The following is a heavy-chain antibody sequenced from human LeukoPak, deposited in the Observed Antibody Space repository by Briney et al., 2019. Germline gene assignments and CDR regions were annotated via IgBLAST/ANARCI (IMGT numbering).Heavy chain of an antibody. CDR3: AKGYDFWSGYCDY. CDR2: ISGSGGST. Sequence: GGSLRLSCAASGFTFSSYSMNWVRQAPGKGLEWVSAISGSGGSTYYADSVKGRFTISRDNSKNTLYLQMNSLRAEDTAVYYCAKGYDFWSGYCDYWGQGTLVTVSS. D-gene: IGHD3-3*01. V-gene: IGHV3-23*01. CDR1: GFTFSSYS. J-gene: IGHJ4*02.